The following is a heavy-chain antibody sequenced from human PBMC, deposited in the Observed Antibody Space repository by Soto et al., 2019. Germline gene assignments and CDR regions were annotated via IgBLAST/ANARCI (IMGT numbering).Heavy chain of an antibody. J-gene: IGHJ4*01. CDR3: AKEAGGRPYSSSSFDY. V-gene: IGHV1-18*01. Sequence: ASVKVSCKASGYTFTSYGISWVRQAPGQGLEWMGWISAYNGNTNYAQKLQGRVTMTTDTSTSTAYMELRSLRAEDTAVYYCAKEAGGRPYSSSSFDYWGHGTLVTVSS. CDR2: ISAYNGNT. D-gene: IGHD6-6*01. CDR1: GYTFTSYG.